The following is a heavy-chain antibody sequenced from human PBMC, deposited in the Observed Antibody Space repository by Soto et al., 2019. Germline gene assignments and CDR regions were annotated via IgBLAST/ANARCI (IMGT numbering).Heavy chain of an antibody. J-gene: IGHJ3*02. Sequence: QVQLVESGGGVVQPGRSLRLSCAASGFTFSSYGMHWVRQATGKGLEWVAVISYDGSNKYYADSVKGRFTISRDNSKNTLYLQMNSLRAEDTAVYYCAKAAWELLSFHIWGQGTMVTVSS. CDR1: GFTFSSYG. D-gene: IGHD1-26*01. CDR3: AKAAWELLSFHI. CDR2: ISYDGSNK. V-gene: IGHV3-30*18.